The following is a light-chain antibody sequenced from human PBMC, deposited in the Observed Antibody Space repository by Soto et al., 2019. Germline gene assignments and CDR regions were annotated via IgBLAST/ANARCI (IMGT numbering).Light chain of an antibody. CDR3: CSYAGSVV. J-gene: IGLJ2*01. Sequence: QSALTQPASVSGSPEQSITISCTGTSSDVGAYNLVSWYQQHPGKAPRLIIYEDSKRPSGISPRFSGSKSDNTASLTISGLQAEDEADYYCCSYAGSVVFGGGTKLTVL. CDR2: EDS. V-gene: IGLV2-23*01. CDR1: SSDVGAYNL.